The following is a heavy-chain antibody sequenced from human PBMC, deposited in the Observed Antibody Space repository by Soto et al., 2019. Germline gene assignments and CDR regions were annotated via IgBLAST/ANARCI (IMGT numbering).Heavy chain of an antibody. CDR2: ISSSSSTI. Sequence: GSLRLSCAASGFTFSSYSMNWVRQAPGKGLEWVSYISSSSSTIYHADSVKGRFTISRDNAKNSLYLQMNSLRAEDTAVYYCARVAAAGTGALGYWGQGTLVTVSS. D-gene: IGHD6-13*01. CDR1: GFTFSSYS. CDR3: ARVAAAGTGALGY. V-gene: IGHV3-48*01. J-gene: IGHJ4*02.